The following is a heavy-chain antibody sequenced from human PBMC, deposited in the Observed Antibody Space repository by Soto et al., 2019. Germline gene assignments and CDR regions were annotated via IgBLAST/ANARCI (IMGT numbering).Heavy chain of an antibody. J-gene: IGHJ6*03. CDR2: IGTAGDT. Sequence: PGGSLRLSCAASGFTFSSYDMHWVRQATGKGLEWVSAIGTAGDTYYPGSVKGRFTISRENAKNSLYLQMNSLRAGDTAVYYCARGLEQLVPYYYYMDVWGKGTRVTVSS. CDR1: GFTFSSYD. CDR3: ARGLEQLVPYYYYMDV. V-gene: IGHV3-13*01. D-gene: IGHD6-6*01.